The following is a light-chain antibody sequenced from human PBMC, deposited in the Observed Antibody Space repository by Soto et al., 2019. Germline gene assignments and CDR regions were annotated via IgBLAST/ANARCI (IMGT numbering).Light chain of an antibody. CDR1: QAISNY. J-gene: IGKJ3*01. CDR2: LAS. V-gene: IGKV1-27*01. Sequence: DIQMTQSPSSLSASVGDRVTITCRASQAISNYLAWYQQKPGKVPKLLIFLASTLQSGVPSRFSGSGSGTDFTLTISSLQSEDVATYYCQNYHNVPFTFGPGTKVD. CDR3: QNYHNVPFT.